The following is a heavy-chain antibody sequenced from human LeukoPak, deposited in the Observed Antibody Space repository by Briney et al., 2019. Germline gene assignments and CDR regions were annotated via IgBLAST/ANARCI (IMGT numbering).Heavy chain of an antibody. CDR2: VSASGGNT. CDR3: GKGLYHDYSGIGDY. V-gene: IGHV3-23*01. J-gene: IGHJ4*02. CDR1: GYTFSSYA. D-gene: IGHD3-22*01. Sequence: GGSLRLSCAASGYTFSSYAMSWVRQAPAKGLEWVSAVSASGGNTYYADSVKGRFTISRDNSKNTLYLQVNSLRAEDTAVYYSGKGLYHDYSGIGDYWGQGTLVTVSS.